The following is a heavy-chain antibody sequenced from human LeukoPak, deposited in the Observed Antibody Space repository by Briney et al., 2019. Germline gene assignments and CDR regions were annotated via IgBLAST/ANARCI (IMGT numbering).Heavy chain of an antibody. CDR2: MSYSGST. D-gene: IGHD3-3*01. V-gene: IGHV4-61*05. J-gene: IGHJ3*02. CDR1: GGSISSSSYY. CDR3: ASHITIFAAAFDI. Sequence: PSETLSLTRTVSGGSISSSSYYWGWVRQPPGKGLEWVGYMSYSGSTNYNPSLKSRVTISADTSKKQFSLNLRSVTAADTAVYYCASHITIFAAAFDIWGQGTMVTVSS.